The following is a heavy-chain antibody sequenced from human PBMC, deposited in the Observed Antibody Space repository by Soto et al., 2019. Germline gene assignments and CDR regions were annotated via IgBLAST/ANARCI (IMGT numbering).Heavy chain of an antibody. CDR2: ITPGGGIT. D-gene: IGHD6-13*01. V-gene: IGHV1-46*01. J-gene: IGHJ4*02. CDR1: GYTFTTYD. Sequence: QVQLVQSGAEVKKPGASVRGSCKASGYTFTTYDIHWVRQAPGLGLEWMGIITPGGGITSYAQKFKGRITMTRDTSTSTVYMELSSLMSEDTAMYYCTKVLSELVPRYFDTWGQGTLVTVSS. CDR3: TKVLSELVPRYFDT.